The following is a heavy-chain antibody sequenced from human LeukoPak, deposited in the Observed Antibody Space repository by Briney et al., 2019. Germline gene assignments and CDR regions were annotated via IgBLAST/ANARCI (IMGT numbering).Heavy chain of an antibody. J-gene: IGHJ4*02. CDR3: ARIAVAGSYDS. D-gene: IGHD6-19*01. CDR2: INPKSGGT. Sequence: ASVKVSCKASGYTFTGYYMHWVRQAPGQGLEWMGWINPKSGGTNYAQKFQGRVTMTRDTSISTAYMELSRLRSGDTAVYYCARIAVAGSYDSWGREPWSPSPQ. CDR1: GYTFTGYY. V-gene: IGHV1-2*02.